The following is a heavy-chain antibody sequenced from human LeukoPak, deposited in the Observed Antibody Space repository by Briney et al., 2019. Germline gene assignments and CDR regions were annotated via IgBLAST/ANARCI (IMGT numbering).Heavy chain of an antibody. CDR3: ARKENSSSWYTRSYFDY. J-gene: IGHJ4*02. Sequence: PSETLSLTCAVYGGSFSGYYWSWIRQPPGKGLEWIGEINHSGSTNYNPSLKSRVAISVDTSKNQFSLKLSSVTAADTAVYYCARKENSSSWYTRSYFDYWGQGTLVTVSS. CDR1: GGSFSGYY. V-gene: IGHV4-34*01. CDR2: INHSGST. D-gene: IGHD6-13*01.